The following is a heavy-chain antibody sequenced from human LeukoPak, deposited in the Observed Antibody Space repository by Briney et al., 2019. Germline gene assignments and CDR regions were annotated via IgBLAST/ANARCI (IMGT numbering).Heavy chain of an antibody. CDR3: ASAKFKIVGAIKGAYYYYGMDV. CDR1: GYTFTSYG. V-gene: IGHV1-18*01. Sequence: GASVKVSCNASGYTFTSYGISWVRQAPGQGLEWMGWISAYNGNTNYAQKLQGRVTMTTDTSTSTAYMELRSLRSDDTAVYYCASAKFKIVGAIKGAYYYYGMDVWGQGTTVTVSS. D-gene: IGHD1-26*01. CDR2: ISAYNGNT. J-gene: IGHJ6*02.